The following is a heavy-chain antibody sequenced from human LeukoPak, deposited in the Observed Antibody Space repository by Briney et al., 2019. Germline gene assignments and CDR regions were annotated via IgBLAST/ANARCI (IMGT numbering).Heavy chain of an antibody. D-gene: IGHD5-18*01. CDR1: GGSISTGGYY. V-gene: IGHV4-31*03. J-gene: IGHJ4*02. CDR3: ARTAGWSYGFDY. Sequence: PSETLSLTCTVSGGSISTGGYYWTWIRQPPGKGLEWIGYIYNSGTTYYNPSLESRVTISGDTSKNQFSLKLSSVTAADTAVYYCARTAGWSYGFDYWGQGTLVTVSS. CDR2: IYNSGTT.